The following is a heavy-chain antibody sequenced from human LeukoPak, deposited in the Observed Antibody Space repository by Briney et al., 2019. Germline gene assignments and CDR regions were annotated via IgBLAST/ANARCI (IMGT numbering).Heavy chain of an antibody. V-gene: IGHV3-7*01. D-gene: IGHD3-22*01. CDR3: ARDQSYYDSSGYYSH. J-gene: IGHJ4*02. Sequence: GSLRLSCAASGFTFSSYWMSWVRQAPGKGLGWVANIKQDGSEKYYVDSVKGRFTISRDNAKNSLFLQMNSLRVEDTAVYYCARDQSYYDSSGYYSHWGQGTLVTVSS. CDR1: GFTFSSYW. CDR2: IKQDGSEK.